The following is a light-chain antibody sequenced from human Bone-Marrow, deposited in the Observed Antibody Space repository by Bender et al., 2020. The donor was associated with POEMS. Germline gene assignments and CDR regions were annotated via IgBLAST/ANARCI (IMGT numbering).Light chain of an antibody. CDR1: STDVGGYTY. Sequence: QSALTQPASVSGSPEQTITISCAGTSTDVGGYTYVSWYQQHPGKAPKLMIYEIITRASGVSDRFSGSKSDNTASLTISGLQSEDEADYFCCSYTSSSTLVFGGGTKLTVL. V-gene: IGLV2-14*03. CDR3: CSYTSSSTLV. J-gene: IGLJ3*02. CDR2: EII.